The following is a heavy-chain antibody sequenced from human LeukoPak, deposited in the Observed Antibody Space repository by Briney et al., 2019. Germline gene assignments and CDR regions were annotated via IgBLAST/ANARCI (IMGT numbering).Heavy chain of an antibody. CDR1: GYTFTGYY. CDR2: INPNSGGT. Sequence: ASVKVSCKASGYTFTGYYMHWVRQAPGQGLEWMGWINPNSGGTNYAQKFQGRVTMTRDTSISTAYMELSRLRSDDTAVYYCARVPWFGELRLDYWGQGTLVTVSS. D-gene: IGHD3-10*01. CDR3: ARVPWFGELRLDY. V-gene: IGHV1-2*02. J-gene: IGHJ4*02.